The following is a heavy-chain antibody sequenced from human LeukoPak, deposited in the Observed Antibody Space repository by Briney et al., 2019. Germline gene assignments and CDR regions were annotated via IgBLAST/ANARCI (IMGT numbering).Heavy chain of an antibody. CDR2: ISAYNGNT. CDR1: GYTFTSYG. J-gene: IGHJ4*02. V-gene: IGHV1-18*01. CDR3: ARESASIVATAYYFDY. D-gene: IGHD5-12*01. Sequence: ASVKVSCKASGYTFTSYGISWVRQAPGQGLEWMGWISAYNGNTNYAQKLQGRVTMTTDTSTSTAYMELRSLRSDDTAVYYCARESASIVATAYYFDYWGQETLVTVSS.